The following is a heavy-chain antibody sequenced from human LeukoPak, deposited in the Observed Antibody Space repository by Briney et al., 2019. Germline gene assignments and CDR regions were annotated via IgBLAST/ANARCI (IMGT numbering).Heavy chain of an antibody. D-gene: IGHD5-18*01. V-gene: IGHV1-46*01. Sequence: GESLKVSCKASGYTFTSYYMHWVRQAPGQGLEWMGIINPSGGSTSYAQKFQGRVTMTRDTSTSTVYMELSSLRSEDTAVYYCARSDTAMGDFDYWGQGTLVTVSS. CDR1: GYTFTSYY. CDR2: INPSGGST. CDR3: ARSDTAMGDFDY. J-gene: IGHJ4*02.